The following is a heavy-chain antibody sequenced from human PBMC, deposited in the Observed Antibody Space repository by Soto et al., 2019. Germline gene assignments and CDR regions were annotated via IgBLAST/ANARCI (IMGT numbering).Heavy chain of an antibody. CDR3: ARDGSYYDSSGYPEYFQH. CDR2: ISYDGSNK. V-gene: IGHV3-30-3*01. J-gene: IGHJ1*01. D-gene: IGHD3-22*01. CDR1: GFTFSSYA. Sequence: QVQLVESGGGVVQPGRSLRLSCAASGFTFSSYAMHWVRQAPGKGLEWVAVISYDGSNKYYADSVKGRFTISRDNSKNKLYLQMNSLRAEDTAVYYCARDGSYYDSSGYPEYFQHWGQGTLVTVSS.